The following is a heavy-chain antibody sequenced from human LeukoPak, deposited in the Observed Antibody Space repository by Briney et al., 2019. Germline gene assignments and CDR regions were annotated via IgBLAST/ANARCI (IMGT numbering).Heavy chain of an antibody. V-gene: IGHV3-48*01. Sequence: GGSLKLSCAASGFTFSSYSMNWVRQAPGKGLEWVSYISSSSSTIYYADSVKGRFTISRDNAKNSLYLQMNSLRAEDTAVYYCASGREYYDILTGYFDYWGQGTLVTVSS. J-gene: IGHJ4*02. CDR1: GFTFSSYS. D-gene: IGHD3-9*01. CDR2: ISSSSSTI. CDR3: ASGREYYDILTGYFDY.